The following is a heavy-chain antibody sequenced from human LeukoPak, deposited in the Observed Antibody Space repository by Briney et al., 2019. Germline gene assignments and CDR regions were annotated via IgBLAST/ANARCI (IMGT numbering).Heavy chain of an antibody. CDR2: ISSNGGST. V-gene: IGHV3-64*01. CDR1: GFTVSSNY. J-gene: IGHJ4*02. Sequence: GGSLRLSCAASGFTVSSNYMSWVRQAPGKGLEYVSAISSNGGSTYYANSVKGRFTISRDNSKNTLYLQMGSLRAEDMAVYYCARGSFQFDYWGQGTLVTVSS. CDR3: ARGSFQFDY.